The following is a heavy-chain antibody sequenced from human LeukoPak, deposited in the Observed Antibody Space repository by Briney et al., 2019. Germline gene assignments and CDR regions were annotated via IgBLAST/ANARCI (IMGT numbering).Heavy chain of an antibody. CDR1: GGSISSYY. Sequence: SETLSLTCTVSGGSISSYYWSWIRQPPGKGLEWIGYIYYSGSTNYNPSLKSRVTISVDTSKNQFSLKLSSVTAADTAVYYCARRQSRAQSDYWGQGTLVTVSS. J-gene: IGHJ4*02. V-gene: IGHV4-59*08. D-gene: IGHD4-11*01. CDR3: ARRQSRAQSDY. CDR2: IYYSGST.